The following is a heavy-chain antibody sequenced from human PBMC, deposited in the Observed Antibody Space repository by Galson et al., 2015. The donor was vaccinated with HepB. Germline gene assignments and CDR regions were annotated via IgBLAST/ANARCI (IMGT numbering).Heavy chain of an antibody. V-gene: IGHV3-53*01. Sequence: SLRLSCAASGFTVSSYYMSWVRQAPGQGLEWLSMIYVGGSTYYADSVRGRFTISRANPKNTLYLQMKSLRAEDTAVYYCATTANRVHDYCGQGTLVTVSA. CDR1: GFTVSSYY. CDR2: IYVGGST. D-gene: IGHD1-14*01. J-gene: IGHJ4*02. CDR3: ATTANRVHDY.